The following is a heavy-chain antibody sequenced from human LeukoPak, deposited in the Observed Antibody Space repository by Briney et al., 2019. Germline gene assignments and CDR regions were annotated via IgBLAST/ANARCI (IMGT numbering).Heavy chain of an antibody. CDR3: ARADYGDYHYYHYGMDV. V-gene: IGHV3-21*01. CDR2: ISSSSSYI. CDR1: GFTFSSYS. D-gene: IGHD4-17*01. Sequence: GGSLRLSCAASGFTFSSYSMNWVRQAPGKGLEWVSSISSSSSYIYYADSVKGRFTISRDNAKNSLYLQMNSLRAEDTAVYYCARADYGDYHYYHYGMDVWGQGTTVTVSS. J-gene: IGHJ6*02.